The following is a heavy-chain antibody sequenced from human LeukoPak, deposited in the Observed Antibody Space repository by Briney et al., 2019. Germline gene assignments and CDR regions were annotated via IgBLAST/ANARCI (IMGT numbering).Heavy chain of an antibody. D-gene: IGHD3-9*01. V-gene: IGHV1-69*02. CDR3: ARAVYDILTGGSYYMDV. CDR1: GYTFTSYT. Sequence: GASVKVSCKASGYTFTSYTISWVRQAPGQGLEWMGRIIPILGIANYAQKFQGRVTITADKSTSTAYMELSSLRSEDTAVYYCARAVYDILTGGSYYMDVWGKGTTVTVSS. CDR2: IIPILGIA. J-gene: IGHJ6*03.